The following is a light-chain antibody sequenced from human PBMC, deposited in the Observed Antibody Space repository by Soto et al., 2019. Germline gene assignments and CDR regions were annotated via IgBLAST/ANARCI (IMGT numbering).Light chain of an antibody. Sequence: QSALTQPPSVSGASGQRVTISCTGSSSNIGAGYDVHWYQQLPGTAPKLLIYGNSNRPSGVPDRFSGSKSGTSASLAITGLQAEDEADYYCQSYDSSLSLYVFGTGTKLTVL. V-gene: IGLV1-40*01. CDR2: GNS. J-gene: IGLJ1*01. CDR3: QSYDSSLSLYV. CDR1: SSNIGAGYD.